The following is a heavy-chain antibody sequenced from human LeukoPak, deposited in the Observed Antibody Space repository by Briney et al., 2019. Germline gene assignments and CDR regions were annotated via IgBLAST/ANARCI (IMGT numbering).Heavy chain of an antibody. D-gene: IGHD5-18*01. CDR3: ARDRGYTYGHPFDY. J-gene: IGHJ4*02. CDR1: GFTFSSYT. V-gene: IGHV3-33*01. Sequence: GGSLRLSCAASGFTFSSYTMHWVRQAPGKGLEWGALILHDGSNEYYADSVKGRFTISRDNSKNTLHLHMNSLRAEDTAVYYCARDRGYTYGHPFDYWGQGTLVTVSS. CDR2: ILHDGSNE.